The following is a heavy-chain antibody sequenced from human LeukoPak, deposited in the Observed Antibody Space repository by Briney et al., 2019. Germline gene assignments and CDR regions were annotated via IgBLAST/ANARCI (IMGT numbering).Heavy chain of an antibody. CDR2: INPNSGGT. CDR3: ARPYDSSGYQDENWFDP. J-gene: IGHJ5*02. Sequence: ASVKVSCKASGYTFTGYYMHWVRQAPGQGLEWMGWINPNSGGTNYAQKFQGRVTMTRDTSISTAYMELSRLRSDDTAVYYCARPYDSSGYQDENWFDPWGQGTPVTVSS. V-gene: IGHV1-2*02. CDR1: GYTFTGYY. D-gene: IGHD3-22*01.